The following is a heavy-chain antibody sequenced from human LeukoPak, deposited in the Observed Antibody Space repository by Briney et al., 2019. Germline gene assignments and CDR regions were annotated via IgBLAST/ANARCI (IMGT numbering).Heavy chain of an antibody. CDR3: ARDSSDFWSGYQYYFDY. CDR1: GFTFSSYS. Sequence: GGSLRLSCAASGFTFSSYSMNWVRQAPGKGLEWVSSISSSSSYIYYADSVKGRFTISRDNAKNSLYLQMNSLRAEDTAVYYCARDSSDFWSGYQYYFDYWGQGTLVTVSS. CDR2: ISSSSSYI. D-gene: IGHD3-3*01. V-gene: IGHV3-21*01. J-gene: IGHJ4*02.